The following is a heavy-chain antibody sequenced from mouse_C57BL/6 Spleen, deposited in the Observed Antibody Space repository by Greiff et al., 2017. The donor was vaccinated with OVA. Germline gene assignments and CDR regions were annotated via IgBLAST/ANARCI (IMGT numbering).Heavy chain of an antibody. J-gene: IGHJ2*01. CDR2: IDPETGGT. V-gene: IGHV1-15*01. CDR1: GYTFTDYE. Sequence: QVQLQQSGAELVRPGASVTLSCKASGYTFTDYEMHWVKQTPVHGLEWIGAIDPETGGTAYNQKFKGKAILTADKSSSTAYMELRSLTSEDSAVYYCTRGYYYGSPWGQGTTLTVSS. CDR3: TRGYYYGSP. D-gene: IGHD1-1*01.